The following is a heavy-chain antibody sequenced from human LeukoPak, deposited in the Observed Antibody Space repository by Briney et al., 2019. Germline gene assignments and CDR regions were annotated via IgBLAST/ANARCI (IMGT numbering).Heavy chain of an antibody. D-gene: IGHD3-10*01. CDR3: ARLHNGSARPF. CDR2: IYYTGNT. CDR1: GDSISSVGCY. V-gene: IGHV4-31*03. J-gene: IGHJ4*02. Sequence: SETLSLTCTVSGDSISSVGCYWNWIRQHPVKVLEWIGYIYYTGNTHYSSSLTGRVTISRDTSKNDFSLTLDSVTAADTAVYYCARLHNGSARPFWGQGTLVIVSS.